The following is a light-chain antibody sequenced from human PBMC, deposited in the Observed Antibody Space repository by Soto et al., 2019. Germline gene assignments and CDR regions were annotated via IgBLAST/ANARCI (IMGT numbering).Light chain of an antibody. CDR1: QSVLYYSNNKNY. V-gene: IGKV4-1*01. J-gene: IGKJ2*01. CDR2: WAS. CDR3: QQYYNTPYT. Sequence: DIVMTQSPDSLAVSLGERATINCKSSQSVLYYSNNKNYLAWFQQKPGQPPKLLIYWASTRESGVPDRFSGSGSGADFTLTISSLQAEDVAVYYCQQYYNTPYTFGQGTKLDIK.